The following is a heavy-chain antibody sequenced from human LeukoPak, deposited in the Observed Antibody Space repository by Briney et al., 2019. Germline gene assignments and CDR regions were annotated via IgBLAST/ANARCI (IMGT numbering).Heavy chain of an antibody. Sequence: GGSLRLSCAASGFTFSGYDMNWVRQAPGKGLEWVSYISSSATTTNYADSVKGRFTISRDNAKNSLHLQMNSLRAEDTAVYYCMSYAGRSDDYWGQGTLVTVSS. CDR2: ISSSATTT. CDR3: MSYAGRSDDY. J-gene: IGHJ4*02. V-gene: IGHV3-48*04. CDR1: GFTFSGYD. D-gene: IGHD3-16*01.